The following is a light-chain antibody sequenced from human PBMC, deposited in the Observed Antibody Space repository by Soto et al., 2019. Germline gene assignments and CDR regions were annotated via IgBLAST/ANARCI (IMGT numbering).Light chain of an antibody. Sequence: IVLTQSPGTLSLSPGERVTLSCRASQSVTTRLAWYQHKPGQAPTLLMSGASNRASGVPARFSGSGSGTDFTLTITRLEPEDFALYYCQQYGGSPITFGLGTRLEIK. CDR3: QQYGGSPIT. CDR2: GAS. V-gene: IGKV3-20*01. J-gene: IGKJ5*01. CDR1: QSVTTR.